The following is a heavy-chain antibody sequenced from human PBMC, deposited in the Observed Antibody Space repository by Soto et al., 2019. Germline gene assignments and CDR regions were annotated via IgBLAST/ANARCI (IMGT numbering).Heavy chain of an antibody. CDR3: ARNMDYYYGRGSGNGHGV. Sequence: QVQLVQYGAEVKEPGDSVRVSCEASGYTFTAYYIHWVRQAPGQGLEWMGWINPKFGDTTYAQDFQGRVSMTRDMSISTVYMELRSLTSDDTAIYYCARNMDYYYGRGSGNGHGVWGQGTTVTVFS. CDR1: GYTFTAYY. D-gene: IGHD3-10*02. J-gene: IGHJ6*02. CDR2: INPKFGDT. V-gene: IGHV1-2*02.